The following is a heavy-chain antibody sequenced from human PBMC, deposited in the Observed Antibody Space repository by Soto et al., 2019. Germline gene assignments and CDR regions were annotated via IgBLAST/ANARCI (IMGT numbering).Heavy chain of an antibody. D-gene: IGHD2-8*01. CDR2: ISAYSGAT. CDR3: AKDRPRLTQQFNGVS. V-gene: IGHV1-18*01. J-gene: IGHJ5*02. Sequence: QIQLVQSGAEVKKPGASVRVSCQASGYIFSDHGFSWVRQGPGQGLEWVGRISAYSGATDYAQKVQGRVTLTTDTSTSTAYMELSSLRSDDTAVYYCAKDRPRLTQQFNGVSWGPGTLVTVSS. CDR1: GYIFSDHG.